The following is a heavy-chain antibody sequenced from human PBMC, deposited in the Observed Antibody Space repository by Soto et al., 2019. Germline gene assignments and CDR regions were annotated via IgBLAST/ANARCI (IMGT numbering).Heavy chain of an antibody. D-gene: IGHD3-3*01. CDR2: INPNSGGT. Sequence: ASVKVSCKASGYTFTGYYMHWVRQAPGQGLEWMGWINPNSGGTNYAQKFQGRVTMTRDTSISTAYMELSRLRSDDTAVYYCAGHGGGLRFLEWYPPPYYYYGMDVWGQGTKVTVSS. J-gene: IGHJ6*02. CDR3: AGHGGGLRFLEWYPPPYYYYGMDV. V-gene: IGHV1-2*02. CDR1: GYTFTGYY.